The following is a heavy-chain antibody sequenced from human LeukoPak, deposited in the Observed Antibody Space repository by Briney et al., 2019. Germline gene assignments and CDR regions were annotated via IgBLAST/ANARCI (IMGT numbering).Heavy chain of an antibody. CDR2: ISYDGGNK. D-gene: IGHD2-21*02. CDR3: AKGGDCGGDCYSYHAYYYYYMDV. J-gene: IGHJ6*03. V-gene: IGHV3-30*18. CDR1: GFTFSSYG. Sequence: PGGSLRLSCAASGFTFSSYGLHWVCQAPGKGVEWVALISYDGGNKYYANSVKGRLTTSRDNSKNPLYLQMNSLRAEDAAVYYCAKGGDCGGDCYSYHAYYYYYMDVWGQGTTVTVSS.